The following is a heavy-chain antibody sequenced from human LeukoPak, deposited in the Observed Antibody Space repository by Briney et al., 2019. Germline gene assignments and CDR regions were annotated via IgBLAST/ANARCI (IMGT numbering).Heavy chain of an antibody. CDR1: GFTFSNYW. CDR3: ARALGDYYYYYYMDV. CDR2: IQQDGSEK. J-gene: IGHJ6*03. V-gene: IGHV3-7*01. Sequence: GGSLRLSCAGSGFTFSNYWMSWVRQAPGKGLEWVANIQQDGSEKYYVDSVKGRFTISRDNAKNSLFLQMNSLRAEDTALYYCARALGDYYYYYYMDVWGKGTTVTVSS. D-gene: IGHD2-21*02.